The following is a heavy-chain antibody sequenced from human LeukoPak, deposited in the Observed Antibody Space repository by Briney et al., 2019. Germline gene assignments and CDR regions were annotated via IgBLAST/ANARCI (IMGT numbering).Heavy chain of an antibody. CDR1: GGTFSSYA. CDR2: TIPIFGTA. CDR3: AAAYYDFWSAEGDWFDP. V-gene: IGHV1-69*06. D-gene: IGHD3-3*01. J-gene: IGHJ5*02. Sequence: ASVKVSCKASGGTFSSYAISWVRQAPGQGLEWMGRTIPIFGTANYAQKFQGRVTITADKSTSTAYMELSSLRSEDTAVYYCAAAYYDFWSAEGDWFDPWGQGTLVTVSS.